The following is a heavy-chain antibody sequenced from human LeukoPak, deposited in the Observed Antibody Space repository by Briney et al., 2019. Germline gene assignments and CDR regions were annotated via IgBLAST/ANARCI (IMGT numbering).Heavy chain of an antibody. CDR1: GFTFANYA. J-gene: IGHJ4*02. CDR3: ATYATSSRAFDY. D-gene: IGHD2-2*01. Sequence: GGSLRLSCAASGFTFANYAMTWVRQAPGKGLEWVSAISPGSVNTYYADSVRGRFTISRDNSKNTLYVQINTLRADDTAVYYCATYATSSRAFDYWGQGTLVTVSS. CDR2: ISPGSVNT. V-gene: IGHV3-23*01.